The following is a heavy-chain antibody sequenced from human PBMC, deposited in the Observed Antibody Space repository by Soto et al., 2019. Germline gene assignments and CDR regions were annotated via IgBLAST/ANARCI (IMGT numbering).Heavy chain of an antibody. CDR2: IFSSGST. D-gene: IGHD3-16*01. V-gene: IGHV4-4*07. CDR1: GGAISGYY. J-gene: IGHJ4*02. Sequence: NPSETLSLTCSVSGGAISGYYWSWIRQPAGKGLEWIGRIFSSGSTNSNPSLKGRVTMSINTSKNQFSLKLNSVTAADTAVYYCARFRGGAQGVFDSWGQGNLVTVSS. CDR3: ARFRGGAQGVFDS.